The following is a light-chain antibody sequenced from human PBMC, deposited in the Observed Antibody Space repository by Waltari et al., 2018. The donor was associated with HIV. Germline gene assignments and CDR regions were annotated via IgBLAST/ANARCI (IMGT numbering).Light chain of an antibody. J-gene: IGLJ1*01. CDR1: ALPNQY. V-gene: IGLV3-25*03. Sequence: SYELTQPPSVSVSPGQTARITCSGDALPNQYAYWYQQKPGQAPVLVIYKDSERPSGIRERFSGSSSGKTGTLTISGVQAEDEADYCCQSADSSGTYLYVFGTGTKVTVL. CDR3: QSADSSGTYLYV. CDR2: KDS.